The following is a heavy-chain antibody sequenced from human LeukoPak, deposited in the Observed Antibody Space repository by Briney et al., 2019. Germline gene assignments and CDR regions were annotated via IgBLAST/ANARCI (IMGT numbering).Heavy chain of an antibody. J-gene: IGHJ6*03. Sequence: GGSLRLSCAASGFTFSSYAMSWVRQAPGKGLEWVAFIRYDGSNKYFADSLKGRFTISRDNSKNTLYLQMNSLRPEGTAVYYCAKDWRRIVVVGPITRHGNYMDVWGKGTTVTISS. CDR3: AKDWRRIVVVGPITRHGNYMDV. CDR1: GFTFSSYA. D-gene: IGHD2-15*01. CDR2: IRYDGSNK. V-gene: IGHV3-30*02.